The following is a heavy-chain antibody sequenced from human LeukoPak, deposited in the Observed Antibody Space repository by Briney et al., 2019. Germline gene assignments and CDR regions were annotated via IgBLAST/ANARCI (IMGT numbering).Heavy chain of an antibody. CDR1: GFTFSSYS. CDR2: ISSSGSYI. J-gene: IGHJ4*02. V-gene: IGHV3-21*01. Sequence: PGGSLRLSCAASGFTFSSYSMSWVRQAPGKGLEWVASISSSGSYIYYADSMKGRSTISRDNAKNSLYLQMNSLRAEDMVVYYCARSAGEKSGNWRFDYWGQGTLVTVSS. CDR3: ARSAGEKSGNWRFDY. D-gene: IGHD1-1*01.